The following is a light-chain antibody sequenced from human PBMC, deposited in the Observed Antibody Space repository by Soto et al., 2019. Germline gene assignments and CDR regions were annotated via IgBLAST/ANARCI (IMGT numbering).Light chain of an antibody. V-gene: IGKV3-20*01. CDR1: QSVGTY. Sequence: NVLTQAPGTLSLSPGERATLSCTASQSVGTYLAWYKQKPGQAPRLLIFDASKRATGIPARFSGSGSGTDFTLTISRLEPEDFEVYYCQQYGSSPLTFGGGTKVDI. J-gene: IGKJ4*01. CDR2: DAS. CDR3: QQYGSSPLT.